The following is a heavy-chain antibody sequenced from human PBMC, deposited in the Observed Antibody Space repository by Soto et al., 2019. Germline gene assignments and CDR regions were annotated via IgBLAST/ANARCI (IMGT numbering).Heavy chain of an antibody. CDR1: GGSISSGGYY. CDR2: IYYSGST. J-gene: IGHJ6*03. D-gene: IGHD2-2*01. CDR3: ASSRTLVVPARYYYYYMDV. Sequence: ASETLSLTCTVSGGSISSGGYYWSWIRQHPGKGLEWIGYIYYSGSTYYNPSLKSRVTISVDTSKNQFSLKLSSVTAADTAVYYCASSRTLVVPARYYYYYMDVWGKGTTVTVSS. V-gene: IGHV4-31*03.